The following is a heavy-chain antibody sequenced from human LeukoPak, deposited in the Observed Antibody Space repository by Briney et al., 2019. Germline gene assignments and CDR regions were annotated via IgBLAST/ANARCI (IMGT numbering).Heavy chain of an antibody. J-gene: IGHJ4*02. CDR2: IWVDGSKK. Sequence: GGSLRLSCAASVFSLSEYGMHWVRQAPGKGRECVGYIWVDGSKKEYANSVRCRFTITRDTSKSTVYLQMSSLSPEDADFYYCARDLLGLPHKYFDSWGQGTLVTVSS. V-gene: IGHV3-30*02. CDR3: ARDLLGLPHKYFDS. CDR1: VFSLSEYG. D-gene: IGHD2-15*01.